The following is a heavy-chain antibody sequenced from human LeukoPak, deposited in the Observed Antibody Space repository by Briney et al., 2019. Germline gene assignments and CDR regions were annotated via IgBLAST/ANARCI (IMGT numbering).Heavy chain of an antibody. CDR2: IYYTGST. CDR3: ARGPTVTGDAFDI. J-gene: IGHJ3*02. V-gene: IGHV4-59*01. CDR1: GASISSYY. Sequence: PSETLSLTCTVSGASISSYYCNWIRQPPGKGLEWIGYIYYTGSTNHNPSLKSRVSISVDTSKNQFSLKLNSVTTADTAVYYFARGPTVTGDAFDIWGQGTMVTVSS. D-gene: IGHD4-17*01.